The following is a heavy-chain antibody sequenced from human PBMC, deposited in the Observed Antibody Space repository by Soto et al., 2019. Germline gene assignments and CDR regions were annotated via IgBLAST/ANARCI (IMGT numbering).Heavy chain of an antibody. CDR1: GGSISSGGYS. J-gene: IGHJ6*04. CDR2: IYHSGST. Sequence: PSETLSLTCAVSGGSISSGGYSWSWIRQPPGKGLEWIGYIYHSGSTYYNPSLKSRVTISVDRSKNQFSLKLSSVTAEDTAVYYCAKDQLDFWSGPQDVRGKGTTVTVSS. CDR3: AKDQLDFWSGPQDV. V-gene: IGHV4-30-2*01. D-gene: IGHD3-3*01.